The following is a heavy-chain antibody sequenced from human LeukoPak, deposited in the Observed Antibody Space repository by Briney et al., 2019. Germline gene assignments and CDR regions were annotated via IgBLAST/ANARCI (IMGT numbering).Heavy chain of an antibody. CDR2: ISGSGGST. V-gene: IGHV3-23*01. J-gene: IGHJ4*02. Sequence: GGTLRLSCAASGFTFSSYGMSWVRQAPGKGLEWVSAISGSGGSTYYADSVKGRFTISRDNSKNTLYLQMNSLRAEDTAVYYCAKDLFGVRGGTNWGQGTLITVSS. D-gene: IGHD3-10*01. CDR1: GFTFSSYG. CDR3: AKDLFGVRGGTN.